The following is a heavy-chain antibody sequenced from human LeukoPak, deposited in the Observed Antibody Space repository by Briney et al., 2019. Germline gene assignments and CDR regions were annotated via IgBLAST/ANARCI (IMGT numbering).Heavy chain of an antibody. CDR2: ISYDGSNK. CDR3: AKASNHYDILTGFDY. Sequence: GESLKISCKGSGYSFTSYWIGWVRQAPGKGLEWVAFISYDGSNKYYPDSVKGRFTISRDNSKNTLYLQMNSLRAEDTAVYYCAKASNHYDILTGFDYWGQGTLVTVSS. CDR1: GYSFTSYW. D-gene: IGHD3-9*01. J-gene: IGHJ4*02. V-gene: IGHV3-30-3*02.